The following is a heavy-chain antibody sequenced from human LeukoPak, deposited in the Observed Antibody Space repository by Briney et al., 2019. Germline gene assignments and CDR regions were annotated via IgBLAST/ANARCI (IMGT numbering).Heavy chain of an antibody. CDR2: IYYSGST. Sequence: SETLSLTCTVSGYSISSGYYWGWIRQPPGKGLEWIGSIYYSGSTYYNPSLKSRVTISVDTSKNQFSLKLSSVTAADTAVYYCARALEWFGEDNYNWFDPWGQGTLVTVSS. CDR3: ARALEWFGEDNYNWFDP. J-gene: IGHJ5*02. D-gene: IGHD3-10*01. V-gene: IGHV4-38-2*02. CDR1: GYSISSGYY.